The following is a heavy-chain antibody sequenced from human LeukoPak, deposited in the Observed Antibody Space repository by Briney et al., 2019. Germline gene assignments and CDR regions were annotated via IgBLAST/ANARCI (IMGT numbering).Heavy chain of an antibody. CDR2: IYYSGST. Sequence: SETLSLTCTVSGDSVSRGSYYWSWIRQPPGKGLEWIGYIYYSGSTNYNPSLKSRVTISVDTPKNQFSLKVKSVTAADTAVYYCATYYDRSGYWSTPHFDYWGQGTLVTVSS. V-gene: IGHV4-61*01. D-gene: IGHD3-22*01. CDR3: ATYYDRSGYWSTPHFDY. J-gene: IGHJ4*02. CDR1: GDSVSRGSYY.